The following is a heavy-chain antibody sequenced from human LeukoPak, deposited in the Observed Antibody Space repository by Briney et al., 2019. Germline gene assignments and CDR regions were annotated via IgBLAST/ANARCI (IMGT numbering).Heavy chain of an antibody. CDR3: ARNGGSGSYSLDY. CDR1: GFTVSNYY. J-gene: IGHJ4*02. D-gene: IGHD3-10*01. CDR2: IYSGGNT. V-gene: IGHV3-66*01. Sequence: GGSLRLSCAASGFTVSNYYMNWVRQAPGKGLEWVSVIYSGGNTYYADSVKGRFTISRDNSKSTLYLQMNSLRAEDTAMYFCARNGGSGSYSLDYWGQGTLVTVSS.